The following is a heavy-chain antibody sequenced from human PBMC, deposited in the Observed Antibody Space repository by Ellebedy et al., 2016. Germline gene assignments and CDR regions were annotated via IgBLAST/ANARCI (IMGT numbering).Heavy chain of an antibody. V-gene: IGHV3-33*01. CDR2: IWFDGSNK. J-gene: IGHJ4*02. Sequence: GGSLRLXXAASGFTFSNSGMHWVRQAPGKGLEWVALIWFDGSNKYYVDSVKGRFTISRDNSKNTLFLQMNSLRAEDTAVYYCARDRRTGRYEGIEYWGQGILVTVSS. CDR1: GFTFSNSG. D-gene: IGHD3-9*01. CDR3: ARDRRTGRYEGIEY.